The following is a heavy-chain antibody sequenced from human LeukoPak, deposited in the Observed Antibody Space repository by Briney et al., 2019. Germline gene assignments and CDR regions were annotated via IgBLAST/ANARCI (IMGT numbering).Heavy chain of an antibody. CDR2: IYYSGST. CDR3: ARDDGYGDSYYFDY. D-gene: IGHD4-17*01. CDR1: GGSISSYY. J-gene: IGHJ4*02. Sequence: PSETLSLTCTVSGGSISSYYWSWIRQPPGKGLEWMGYIYYSGSTKYNPSLKRRVTISVDTSKNQFSLKLSSVTAADTAVYYCARDDGYGDSYYFDYWGQGTLVTVSS. V-gene: IGHV4-59*01.